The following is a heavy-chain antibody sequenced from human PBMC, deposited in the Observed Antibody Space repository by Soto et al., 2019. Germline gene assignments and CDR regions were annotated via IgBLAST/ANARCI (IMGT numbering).Heavy chain of an antibody. CDR1: GGSISSGGYY. Sequence: SETLSLTCTVSGGSISSGGYYWSWIRQHPGKGLEWIGYIYYSGSTYYNPSLKSRVTISVDTSKNQFSLKLSSVTAADTAVYYCAGGGRGYYDFWSDPWPAWFEPWGQGTLVTVS. V-gene: IGHV4-31*03. CDR3: AGGGRGYYDFWSDPWPAWFEP. CDR2: IYYSGST. D-gene: IGHD3-3*01. J-gene: IGHJ5*02.